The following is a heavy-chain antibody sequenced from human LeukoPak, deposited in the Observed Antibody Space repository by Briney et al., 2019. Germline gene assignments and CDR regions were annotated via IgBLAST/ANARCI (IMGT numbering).Heavy chain of an antibody. CDR2: ISGSGGST. CDR3: AKGVSRYGDFDY. J-gene: IGHJ4*02. Sequence: GGSLRLSCAASGFTFSSYAMSWVRHAPGEGLEWVSTISGSGGSTYYADSVKGRFTISRDNPKSTLYLQMNSLRAEDTAAYYCAKGVSRYGDFDYWGQGTLVTVSS. V-gene: IGHV3-23*01. CDR1: GFTFSSYA. D-gene: IGHD4-17*01.